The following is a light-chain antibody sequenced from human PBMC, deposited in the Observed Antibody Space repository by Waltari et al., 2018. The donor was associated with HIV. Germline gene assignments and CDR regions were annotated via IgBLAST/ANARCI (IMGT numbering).Light chain of an antibody. CDR3: GTWDSSLSAVV. CDR2: DNN. CDR1: SPNFGNNY. Sequence: VLTQPPSVSPAPGRKATTPCPGTSPNFGNNYLSCYQQLPGTAPKPLIDDNNKRPSGIPDRFSGSKSGTSATLGITGLQTGDEADYYCGTWDSSLSAVVFGGGTKLTVL. J-gene: IGLJ2*01. V-gene: IGLV1-51*01.